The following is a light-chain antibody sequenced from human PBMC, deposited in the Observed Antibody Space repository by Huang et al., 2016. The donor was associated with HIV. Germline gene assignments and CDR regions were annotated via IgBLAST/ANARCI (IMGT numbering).Light chain of an antibody. V-gene: IGKV3-20*01. CDR2: DAS. J-gene: IGKJ2*01. CDR3: QQYGGSPLYS. CDR1: QSGSGNF. Sequence: EIVLTQSPGTLSLSPGARATLSCRASQSGSGNFLAWYQHKPGQAPRLLIYDASTRATGIPDRFSGSGSGTDFTLTISRLEAEDFGLYYCQQYGGSPLYSFGQGTKLEIK.